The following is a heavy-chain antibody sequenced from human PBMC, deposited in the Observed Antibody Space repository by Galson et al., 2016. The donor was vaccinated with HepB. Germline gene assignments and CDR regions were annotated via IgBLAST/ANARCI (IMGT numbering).Heavy chain of an antibody. CDR3: ARDGSVWGPLDS. Sequence: SETLSLTCAVSGGSVSSPNWWSWVRQSPSKGLEWIGEIYYTGRTNYNPSLKSRVTISVDKSKNQVSLKLTSVTAADTARYFCARDGSVWGPLDSWGQGILVTVSS. J-gene: IGHJ4*02. CDR2: IYYTGRT. CDR1: GGSVSSPNW. V-gene: IGHV4-4*02. D-gene: IGHD7-27*01.